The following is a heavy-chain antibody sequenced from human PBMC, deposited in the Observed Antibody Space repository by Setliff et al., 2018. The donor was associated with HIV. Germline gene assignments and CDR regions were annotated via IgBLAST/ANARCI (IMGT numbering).Heavy chain of an antibody. V-gene: IGHV3-7*01. CDR2: MKQDGSEK. D-gene: IGHD6-25*01. CDR1: GFTFSAYW. CDR3: VQGGLSSGWGSF. Sequence: GGSLRLSCTASGFTFSAYWMSWVRQAPGKGLEWVANMKQDGSEKNYVDSVKGRFTISRDNAKNSLYLQMNSLRAEDTAVYYCVQGGLSSGWGSFWGQGTLVTVSS. J-gene: IGHJ4*02.